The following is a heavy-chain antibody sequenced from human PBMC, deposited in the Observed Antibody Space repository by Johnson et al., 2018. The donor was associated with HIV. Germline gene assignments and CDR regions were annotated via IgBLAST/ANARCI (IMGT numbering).Heavy chain of an antibody. CDR3: AREGGIAAAGTDAFDI. CDR2: ISWNSGSL. CDR1: GFTFSSYA. Sequence: VQLVESGGGVVQPGRSLRLSCAASGFTFSSYAMHWVRQTPGKGLEWVSGISWNSGSLGYADSVKGRFTISRDNAKNSLYLQMNSLRAEDTAVYYCAREGGIAAAGTDAFDIWGQGTMVTVSS. D-gene: IGHD6-13*01. J-gene: IGHJ3*02. V-gene: IGHV3-9*01.